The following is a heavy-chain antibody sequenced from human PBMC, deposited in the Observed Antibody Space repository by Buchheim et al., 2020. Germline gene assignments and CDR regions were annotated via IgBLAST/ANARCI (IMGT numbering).Heavy chain of an antibody. CDR1: GGSISSSSYY. V-gene: IGHV4-39*01. D-gene: IGHD3-3*01. J-gene: IGHJ6*02. CDR3: ARMEGLLRFLEWSQVYYYYGMDV. Sequence: QLQLQESGPGLVKPSETLSLTCTVSGGSISSSSYYWGWIRQPPGKGLEWIGSIYYSGSTYYNPSLKSRVTISVDTSKNQFSLKLSSVTAADTAVYYCARMEGLLRFLEWSQVYYYYGMDVWGQGTT. CDR2: IYYSGST.